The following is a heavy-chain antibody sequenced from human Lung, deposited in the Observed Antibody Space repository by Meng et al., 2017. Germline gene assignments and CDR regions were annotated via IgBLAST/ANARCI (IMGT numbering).Heavy chain of an antibody. V-gene: IGHV3-23*01. Sequence: EVQLLESGGGLVQPGGSLRLSCAASGFTFSSYAMSWVRQAPGKVLELVSSISGGGGSTYYADSVGGRFTISKDNSKNTVYLQMNSLRAEDTAIYYCVRRIEYSSSSGYWGQGTPVTVSS. CDR1: GFTFSSYA. CDR3: VRRIEYSSSSGY. D-gene: IGHD6-6*01. J-gene: IGHJ4*02. CDR2: ISGGGGST.